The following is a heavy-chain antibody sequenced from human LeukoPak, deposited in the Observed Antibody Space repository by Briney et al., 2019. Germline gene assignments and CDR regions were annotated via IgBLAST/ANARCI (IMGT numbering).Heavy chain of an antibody. D-gene: IGHD3-22*01. CDR2: IYPGDSDT. Sequence: GESLKISCKGSGYSFTSYWIGWVRQLPGKGLEWMGIIYPGDSDTRYSPSFQGQVTISADKSISTAYLQWSSLKASDTAMYYCASRNYYDSSGPDAFDIWGQGTMVTVSS. CDR1: GYSFTSYW. CDR3: ASRNYYDSSGPDAFDI. J-gene: IGHJ3*02. V-gene: IGHV5-51*01.